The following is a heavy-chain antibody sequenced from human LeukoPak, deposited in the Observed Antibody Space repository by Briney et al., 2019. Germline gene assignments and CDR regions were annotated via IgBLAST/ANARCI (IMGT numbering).Heavy chain of an antibody. V-gene: IGHV1-24*01. J-gene: IGHJ4*02. CDR1: GYTLTELS. CDR2: FDPEDSET. D-gene: IGHD1-26*01. CDR3: ATATYSGSYQYFDY. Sequence: GASVKVSCKVSGYTLTELSMHWVRQAPGKGLEWMGGFDPEDSETIYAQKFQGRVTMTEDTSTDTAYMELSSLRSEDTAVYYCATATYSGSYQYFDYWGQGTLVTVSS.